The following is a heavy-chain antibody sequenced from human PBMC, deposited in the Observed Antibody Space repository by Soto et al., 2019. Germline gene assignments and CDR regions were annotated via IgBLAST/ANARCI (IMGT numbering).Heavy chain of an antibody. CDR3: ATGHNTSRSFYY. J-gene: IGHJ4*02. CDR2: TGATGRTT. D-gene: IGHD1-20*01. CDR1: GFTFSIYA. Sequence: EVQLLESGGGLVQPGGSLRLSCAASGFTFSIYAMTWVRQAPGTGLEWVSTTGATGRTTYYADSVKGRFTVSRDNSKNTLDLQMSSLRAEDTAVYYCATGHNTSRSFYYWCQGSMVTVYS. V-gene: IGHV3-23*01.